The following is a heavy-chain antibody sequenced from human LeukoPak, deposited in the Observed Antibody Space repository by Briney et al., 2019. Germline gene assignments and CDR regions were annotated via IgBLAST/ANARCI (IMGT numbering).Heavy chain of an antibody. CDR2: INSDGSST. V-gene: IGHV3-74*01. Sequence: PGGSLRLSCAASGLTFSSYWMHWVRQAPGKGLVWVSRINSDGSSTSYADSVKGRFTISRDNAKNTLYLQMNSLRAEDTAVYYCARVGGSFHWFDPWGQGTLVTVSS. CDR3: ARVGGSFHWFDP. J-gene: IGHJ5*02. CDR1: GLTFSSYW. D-gene: IGHD1-26*01.